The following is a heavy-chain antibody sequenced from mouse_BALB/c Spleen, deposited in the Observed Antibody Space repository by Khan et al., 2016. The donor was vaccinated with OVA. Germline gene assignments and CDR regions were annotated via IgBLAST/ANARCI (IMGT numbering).Heavy chain of an antibody. V-gene: IGHV3-6*02. J-gene: IGHJ3*01. Sequence: EVQLQESGPGLVKPSQSLSLTCSVTGYSITNGYFWNWIRQFPGNNLEWMGYIRYDGNTNYNPSLKNRISITRDTSKNKFFLNLNSVTPEDTATYDCARGGSSGPAWFTYWGQGTLVTVSA. CDR1: GYSITNGYF. CDR3: ARGGSSGPAWFTY. D-gene: IGHD3-1*01. CDR2: IRYDGNT.